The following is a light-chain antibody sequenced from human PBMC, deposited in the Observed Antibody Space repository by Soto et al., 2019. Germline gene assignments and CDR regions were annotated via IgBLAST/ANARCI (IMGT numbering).Light chain of an antibody. CDR3: CSFAASYPIYV. V-gene: IGLV2-11*01. CDR2: DVS. J-gene: IGLJ1*01. Sequence: QSALTQPRSVSGSPGQSVTISCTGTSSDVGGYSYVSWVQQHPGKAPKLMIYDVSKRPSGVHDRFSGSKSGNTASLTISGLKAEDAADYYCCSFAASYPIYVFGAWTQVTV. CDR1: SSDVGGYSY.